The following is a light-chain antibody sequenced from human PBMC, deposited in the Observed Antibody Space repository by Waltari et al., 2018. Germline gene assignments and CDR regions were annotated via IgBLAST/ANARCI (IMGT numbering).Light chain of an antibody. CDR1: SPNIGSNT. Sequence: QSVLTQPPSASGTPGQRVTISCSGSSPNIGSNTVNWYQQLPGTAPKHLIYSNNQRPAGVPDRLSVSKSGTSASLAVSGLQSEDEADYYCAAWDDSLNGYYVFGTGTKVTVL. J-gene: IGLJ1*01. CDR3: AAWDDSLNGYYV. V-gene: IGLV1-44*01. CDR2: SNN.